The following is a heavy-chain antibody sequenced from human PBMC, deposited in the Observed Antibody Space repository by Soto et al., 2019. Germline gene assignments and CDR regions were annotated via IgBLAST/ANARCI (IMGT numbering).Heavy chain of an antibody. V-gene: IGHV1-18*01. D-gene: IGHD2-8*01. CDR1: GYTFTSYG. J-gene: IGHJ6*02. CDR3: ARGGKLCTNGVCSFYSMDV. Sequence: QVQLVQSGAEVKKPGASVKVSCKASGYTFTSYGISWVRQAPGQGLEWMGWISAYNGNTNYAQKLQGRVTMTTDTSASTAYMEVGSLGSDDTAVYYCARGGKLCTNGVCSFYSMDVWGQGTTVTVSS. CDR2: ISAYNGNT.